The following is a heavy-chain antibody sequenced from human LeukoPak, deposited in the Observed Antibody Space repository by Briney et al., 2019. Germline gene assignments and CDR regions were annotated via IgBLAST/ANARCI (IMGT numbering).Heavy chain of an antibody. Sequence: GGSLRLSCAASGFTFSSYAMSWVRHSPEKGLEWVSGISGAGGTTYYADSVKGRSTISRDNAKNSLYLQMKSLRVEDTAVCYCAREGDGYNSPIDSWGQGTLVTVSS. V-gene: IGHV3-23*01. CDR3: AREGDGYNSPIDS. J-gene: IGHJ4*02. CDR2: ISGAGGTT. CDR1: GFTFSSYA. D-gene: IGHD5-24*01.